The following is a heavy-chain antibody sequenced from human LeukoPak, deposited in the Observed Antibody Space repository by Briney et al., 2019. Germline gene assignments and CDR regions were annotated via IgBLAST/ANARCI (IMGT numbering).Heavy chain of an antibody. D-gene: IGHD6-19*01. CDR2: INSDGSRT. CDR1: GFTFSSYW. V-gene: IGHV3-74*01. J-gene: IGHJ4*02. Sequence: GGSLRLSCAASGFTFSSYWMHWVRQAPGKGLAWVSRINSDGSRTSYADSVKGRFTISRDNAKNTLYLQMNSLRAEDTAVYYCARDRQWLVPPEWGQGTLVTVSS. CDR3: ARDRQWLVPPE.